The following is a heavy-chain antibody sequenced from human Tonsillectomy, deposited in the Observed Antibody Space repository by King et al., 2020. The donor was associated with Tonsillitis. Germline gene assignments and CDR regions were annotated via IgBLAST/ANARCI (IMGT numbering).Heavy chain of an antibody. Sequence: VQLVESGGGLVKPGGSLRLSCAASGFTFSSYSMNWVRQAPGKGLEWVSSISSSSSYIYYADSVKGRFTISRDNAKNSLYLQMNSLRAEDTAVYYCVRRWLLADGQGYWGQGTLVTVSS. D-gene: IGHD3-22*01. CDR1: GFTFSSYS. J-gene: IGHJ4*02. CDR2: ISSSSSYI. V-gene: IGHV3-21*01. CDR3: VRRWLLADGQGY.